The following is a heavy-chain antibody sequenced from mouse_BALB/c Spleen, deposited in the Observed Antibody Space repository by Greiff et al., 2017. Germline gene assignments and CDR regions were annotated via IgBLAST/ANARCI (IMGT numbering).Heavy chain of an antibody. J-gene: IGHJ3*01. Sequence: EVKLMESGGGLVKPGGSLKLSCAASGFTFSSYGMSWVRQTPDKRLEWVATISSGGSYTYYPDSVKGRFTISRDNAKNTLYLQMSSLKSEDTAMYYCARHDAWFAYWGQGTLVTVSA. D-gene: IGHD2-3*01. CDR1: GFTFSSYG. CDR2: ISSGGSYT. V-gene: IGHV5-6*03. CDR3: ARHDAWFAY.